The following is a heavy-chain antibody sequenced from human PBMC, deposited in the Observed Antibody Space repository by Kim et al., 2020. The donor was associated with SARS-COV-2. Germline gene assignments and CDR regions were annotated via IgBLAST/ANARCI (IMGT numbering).Heavy chain of an antibody. CDR1: GFSSNDHA. CDR2: TMWNSEGT. Sequence: GGSLRLSCAASGFSSNDHAMHWVRQAPGKGLEWVSATMWNSEGTDYADSVKGRFIISRDKDKNFLYLQMNSLRPEDTAVYYCTRGVLACGADVWGQGTAVTVSS. V-gene: IGHV3-9*02. D-gene: IGHD3-3*02. J-gene: IGHJ6*02. CDR3: TRGVLACGADV.